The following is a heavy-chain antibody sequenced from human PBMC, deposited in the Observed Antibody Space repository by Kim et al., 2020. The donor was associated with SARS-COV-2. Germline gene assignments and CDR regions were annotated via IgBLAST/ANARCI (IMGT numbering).Heavy chain of an antibody. D-gene: IGHD6-19*01. CDR3: APIAVAGTED. CDR2: IA. J-gene: IGHJ4*02. Sequence: IANYAQKFQGKVTITADKSTSTAYMELGSLRSEDTAVYYCAPIAVAGTEDWGQGTLVTVSS. V-gene: IGHV1-69*02.